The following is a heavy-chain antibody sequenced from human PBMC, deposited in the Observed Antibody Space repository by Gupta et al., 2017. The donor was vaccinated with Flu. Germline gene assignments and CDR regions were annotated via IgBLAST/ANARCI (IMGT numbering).Heavy chain of an antibody. J-gene: IGHJ6*02. CDR3: TGSPVYAMDV. CDR1: GFSFSDSA. CDR2: VRSKANNYAT. D-gene: IGHD2-8*01. V-gene: IGHV3-73*02. Sequence: DVQLVESGGGLVQPGGSLKLSCAASGFSFSDSAMHWVRQASGKGLEWVVRVRSKANNYATSYAASVKGRFTISRDDSKNTAHLQMNSLKTEDTAVYYCTGSPVYAMDVWGQGTTVTVSS.